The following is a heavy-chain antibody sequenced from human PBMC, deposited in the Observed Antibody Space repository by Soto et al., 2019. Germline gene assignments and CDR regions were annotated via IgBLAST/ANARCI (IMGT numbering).Heavy chain of an antibody. J-gene: IGHJ4*02. V-gene: IGHV4-30-4*01. CDR1: GGSISSDYYY. CDR2: IYYTVIT. CDR3: ATVSAPYFDY. Sequence: HVQLQESGPGLVKPSQTLALTFTVSGGSISSDYYYWSWIRQPPGKGLEWLAFIYYTVITYYNPSLKSRLTISIDTSKNQFSLSLRSVTAADTAVDYCATVSAPYFDYWGQGTLVPVSS.